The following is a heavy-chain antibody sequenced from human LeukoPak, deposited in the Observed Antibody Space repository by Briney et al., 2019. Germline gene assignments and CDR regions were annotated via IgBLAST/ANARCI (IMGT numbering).Heavy chain of an antibody. J-gene: IGHJ1*01. CDR1: GFTFSNNW. Sequence: PGGSLRLSCAVSGFTFSNNWMHWVRQAPGKGLVWVSRIKSDGRTNYADSVKGRFTISRDNAKNTVSLQMNSLRAEDTGVYYCARAPSEIGGYYPEYFRHWGQGTLVIVSS. CDR2: IKSDGRT. V-gene: IGHV3-74*01. D-gene: IGHD3-22*01. CDR3: ARAPSEIGGYYPEYFRH.